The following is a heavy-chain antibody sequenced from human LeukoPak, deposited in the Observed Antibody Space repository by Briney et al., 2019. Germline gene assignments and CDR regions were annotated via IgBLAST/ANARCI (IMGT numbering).Heavy chain of an antibody. D-gene: IGHD3-9*01. CDR2: IKQDGGEK. V-gene: IGHV3-7*03. CDR3: ARGILPNWFDP. Sequence: PGGSLRLSCAASGFTFSDYWMSWVRQAPGKGLEWVAYIKQDGGEKYYVDSVKGRFTISRDNARNSLYLQMNSLRAEDTAVYYCARGILPNWFDPWGQGTLVTVSS. CDR1: GFTFSDYW. J-gene: IGHJ5*02.